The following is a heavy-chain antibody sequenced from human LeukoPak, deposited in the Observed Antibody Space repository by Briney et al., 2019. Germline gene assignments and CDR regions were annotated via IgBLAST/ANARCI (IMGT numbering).Heavy chain of an antibody. CDR2: IYYSGST. V-gene: IGHV4-59*01. D-gene: IGHD6-13*01. Sequence: SETLSLTCTVSGGSISNYYWSWIRQPPGKGLEWIGYIYYSGSTNYNPSLKSRVTISVDTSKNQFSLKLSSVTAADTAVYYCARAYSSSWCDAFDIWGQGTMVTVSS. CDR3: ARAYSSSWCDAFDI. J-gene: IGHJ3*02. CDR1: GGSISNYY.